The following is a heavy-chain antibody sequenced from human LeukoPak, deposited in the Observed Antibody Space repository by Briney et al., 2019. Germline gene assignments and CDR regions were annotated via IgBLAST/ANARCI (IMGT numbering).Heavy chain of an antibody. Sequence: GGSLRLSCAASGFTFSSYSMNWVRQAPGKGLEWVSSISSSSSYIYYADSVKGRFTISRDNAKTSLYLQMNSLRAEDTAVYYRARDHQVPAPVYNWFDPWGQGTLVTVSS. CDR2: ISSSSSYI. D-gene: IGHD2-2*01. CDR3: ARDHQVPAPVYNWFDP. CDR1: GFTFSSYS. J-gene: IGHJ5*02. V-gene: IGHV3-21*01.